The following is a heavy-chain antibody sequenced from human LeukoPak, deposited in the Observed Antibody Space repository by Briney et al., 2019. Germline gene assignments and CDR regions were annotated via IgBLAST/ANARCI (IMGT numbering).Heavy chain of an antibody. J-gene: IGHJ4*02. CDR1: GFTFNSYG. Sequence: GGSLRLSCAASGFTFNSYGMHWVRQAPGKGLEWVAVIWYDGSNKYYADSVKGRFTISRDNSKNTLYLQMNSLRAEDTAVYYCAKGGIAVAGYFDYWGQGTLVTVSS. CDR2: IWYDGSNK. D-gene: IGHD6-19*01. CDR3: AKGGIAVAGYFDY. V-gene: IGHV3-33*06.